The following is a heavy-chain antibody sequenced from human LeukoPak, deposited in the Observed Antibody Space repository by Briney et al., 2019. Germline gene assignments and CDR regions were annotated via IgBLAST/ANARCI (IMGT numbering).Heavy chain of an antibody. CDR1: GFTFSSFA. V-gene: IGHV3-23*01. Sequence: PGGSLRLSCAASGFTFSSFAMSWVRQAPGKGLEWVSAVSVSDGNTWYADSVKGRFTVSRDDAKNTLYLQMNSLRAEDTAVYYCATYLRKSSSGDFWGQGTLVTVSS. J-gene: IGHJ4*02. D-gene: IGHD6-6*01. CDR3: ATYLRKSSSGDF. CDR2: VSVSDGNT.